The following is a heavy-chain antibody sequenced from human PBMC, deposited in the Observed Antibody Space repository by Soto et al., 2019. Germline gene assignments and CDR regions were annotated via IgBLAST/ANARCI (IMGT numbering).Heavy chain of an antibody. CDR1: GGSISSGGYY. V-gene: IGHV4-31*03. CDR2: IYSSGST. J-gene: IGHJ6*03. Sequence: QVQLQESGPGLVKPSQTLSLTCTVSGGSISSGGYYWSWIRQHPGTGLEWIGYIYSSGSTYYNPSLKSRVTISVDTSKNHFSLKLSSVTAADTAVYYCASRIAARPDMDVWGKGTTVTVSS. D-gene: IGHD6-6*01. CDR3: ASRIAARPDMDV.